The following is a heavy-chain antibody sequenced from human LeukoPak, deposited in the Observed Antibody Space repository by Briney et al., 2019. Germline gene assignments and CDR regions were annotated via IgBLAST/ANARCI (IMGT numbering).Heavy chain of an antibody. J-gene: IGHJ6*02. CDR1: GFTFSNYG. D-gene: IGHD5-18*01. Sequence: QTGRSLRLSCAASGFTFSNYGMHWVRQAPGKGLEWVAVIWYDGSNKYYADSVKGRFTISRDNSKNTLYLQMNSLRAEDTAVYYCAKDRIQLWLPGGNRYYYYGMDVWGQGTTVTVSS. V-gene: IGHV3-33*06. CDR3: AKDRIQLWLPGGNRYYYYGMDV. CDR2: IWYDGSNK.